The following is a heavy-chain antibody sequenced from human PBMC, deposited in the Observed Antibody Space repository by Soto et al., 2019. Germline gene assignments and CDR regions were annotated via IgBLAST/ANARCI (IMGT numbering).Heavy chain of an antibody. V-gene: IGHV3-48*01. Sequence: EVQLVESGGGLVQPGGSLRLSCAASGFTFSTYSMSWVRQAPGKGLEWVSYISSTSNTIYYADSLKGRFTISRDNAKNSLYLHMNSLSAEDTAVYYCARDRGCSGGICYRDLGYWGQGTLVTVSS. J-gene: IGHJ4*02. CDR3: ARDRGCSGGICYRDLGY. D-gene: IGHD2-15*01. CDR2: ISSTSNTI. CDR1: GFTFSTYS.